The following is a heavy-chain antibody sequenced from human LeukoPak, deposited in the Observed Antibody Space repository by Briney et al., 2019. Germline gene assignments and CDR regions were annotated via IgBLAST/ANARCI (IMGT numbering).Heavy chain of an antibody. CDR2: IKQDGNEK. D-gene: IGHD3-10*01. CDR3: ARDGGATMVRGVATYDS. V-gene: IGHV3-7*01. Sequence: GGSLRLSCAASGFTFRAYWMSWVRQVPGKGLEWVANIKQDGNEKYYVDSVKGRFTISRDNAKNSLYLQMNSLRVEETAVYYCARDGGATMVRGVATYDSWGQGTLVTVSS. CDR1: GFTFRAYW. J-gene: IGHJ4*02.